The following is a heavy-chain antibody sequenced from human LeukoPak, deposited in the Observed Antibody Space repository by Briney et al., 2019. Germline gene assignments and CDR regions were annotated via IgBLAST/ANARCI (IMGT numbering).Heavy chain of an antibody. CDR3: AREVGLRFLEWSNDAFDI. CDR2: ISSSSSYI. V-gene: IGHV3-21*01. J-gene: IGHJ3*02. Sequence: GGSLRLSCAASGFTFSSYSMNWVRQAPGKGLEWVSSISSSSSYIYYADSVKGRFTISRDNAKNSLYLQMNSLRAEDTAVYYCAREVGLRFLEWSNDAFDIWGQGTMVTVSS. CDR1: GFTFSSYS. D-gene: IGHD3-3*01.